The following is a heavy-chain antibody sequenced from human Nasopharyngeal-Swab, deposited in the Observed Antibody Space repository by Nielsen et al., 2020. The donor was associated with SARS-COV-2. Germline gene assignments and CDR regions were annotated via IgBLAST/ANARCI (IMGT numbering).Heavy chain of an antibody. Sequence: GASPKISCAASGFTFSSYAMSWVRQAPGKGLEWVSAISGSGGSTYYADSVKGRFTISRDNSKNTLYLQMNSLRAEDTAVYYCAKDRLSSSWYNWFDPWGQGTLVTVSS. CDR2: ISGSGGST. CDR1: GFTFSSYA. D-gene: IGHD6-13*01. V-gene: IGHV3-23*01. CDR3: AKDRLSSSWYNWFDP. J-gene: IGHJ5*02.